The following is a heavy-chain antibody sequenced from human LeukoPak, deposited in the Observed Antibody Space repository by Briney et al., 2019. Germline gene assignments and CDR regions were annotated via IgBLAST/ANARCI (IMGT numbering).Heavy chain of an antibody. J-gene: IGHJ4*02. V-gene: IGHV1-24*01. CDR1: GYTLTELS. D-gene: IGHD3-22*01. Sequence: GASVKVSCKVSGYTLTELSMHWVRQAPGKGLEWMGGFDPEDGETIYAQKFQGRVTMTEDTSTDTAYMELSSLRSEDTAVYYCATVEDYYDSSGWSFDYWGQGTLVTVSS. CDR3: ATVEDYYDSSGWSFDY. CDR2: FDPEDGET.